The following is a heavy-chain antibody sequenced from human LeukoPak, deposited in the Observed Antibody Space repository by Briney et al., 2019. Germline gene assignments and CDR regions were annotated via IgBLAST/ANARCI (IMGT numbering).Heavy chain of an antibody. CDR1: GFTFSNAW. J-gene: IGHJ4*02. CDR2: IKSKTDGGTT. V-gene: IGHV3-15*01. D-gene: IGHD3-10*01. CDR3: TTANVLLWFGELLLLDY. Sequence: GGSLRLSCAASGFTFSNAWMSWVRQAPGKGLEWVGRIKSKTDGGTTDYAAPVKGRFTISRDDSKNTLYLQMNSLKTADTAVYYYTTANVLLWFGELLLLDYWGQGTLVTVSS.